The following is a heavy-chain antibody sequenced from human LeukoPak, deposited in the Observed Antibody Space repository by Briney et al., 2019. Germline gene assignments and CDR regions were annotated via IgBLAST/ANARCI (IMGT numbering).Heavy chain of an antibody. CDR3: ARQDGYNLHLDY. J-gene: IGHJ4*02. V-gene: IGHV1-2*02. CDR2: INPNSGGT. CDR1: GYTFTGYY. Sequence: ASVRVSCKASGYTFTGYYMHWVRQAPGQGLEWMGWINPNSGGTNYAQKFQGRVTMTRDTSISTAYMELSRLRSDDTAVYYCARQDGYNLHLDYWGQGTLVTVSS. D-gene: IGHD5-24*01.